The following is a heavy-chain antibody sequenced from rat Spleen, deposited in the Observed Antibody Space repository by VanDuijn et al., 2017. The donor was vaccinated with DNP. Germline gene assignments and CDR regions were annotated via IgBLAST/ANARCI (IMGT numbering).Heavy chain of an antibody. CDR2: ISYDGSST. Sequence: VQLKESGPVLVQASETLSLTCTVSGFSLTNYGVIWVRQSPGKGLEWVATISYDGSSTYYRDSVKGRFTISRDNAKSTLYLQVNSLRSEDTATYYCTSNPHIRTAAPFDYWGQGVMVTVSS. V-gene: IGHV5-29*01. D-gene: IGHD3-8*01. CDR1: GFSLTNYG. CDR3: TSNPHIRTAAPFDY. J-gene: IGHJ2*01.